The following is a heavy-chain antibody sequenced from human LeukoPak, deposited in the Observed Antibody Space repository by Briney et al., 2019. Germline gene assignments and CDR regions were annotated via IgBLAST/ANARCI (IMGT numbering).Heavy chain of an antibody. CDR3: ARYVPVKTGTTRSSFDF. V-gene: IGHV4-34*10. D-gene: IGHD1-1*01. J-gene: IGHJ4*02. Sequence: SETLSLTCAVSGGSFSDYDWSWIRQPPGKGLEWIGEINHSGSTNCDPSLKSRISMSIDTSKSQFSLNLRSVTAADTAVYYCARYVPVKTGTTRSSFDFWGQETLVTVSS. CDR1: GGSFSDYD. CDR2: INHSGST.